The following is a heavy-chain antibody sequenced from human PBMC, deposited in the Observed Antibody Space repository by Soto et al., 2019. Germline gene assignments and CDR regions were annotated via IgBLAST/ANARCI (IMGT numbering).Heavy chain of an antibody. Sequence: SETLSLTSTVSGGYISGYYGSWIRQPPGKGLEWIGEINYSGVTNYKPSLKRRVTISVDTSKNQFSLQLRSVTAADTALYYCARFSGSYYYAMDVWGQGSTVTVSS. D-gene: IGHD6-19*01. CDR3: ARFSGSYYYAMDV. CDR1: GGYISGYY. J-gene: IGHJ6*02. V-gene: IGHV4-34*01. CDR2: INYSGVT.